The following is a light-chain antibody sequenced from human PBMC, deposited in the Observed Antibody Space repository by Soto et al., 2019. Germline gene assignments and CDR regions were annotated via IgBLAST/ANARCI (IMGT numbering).Light chain of an antibody. CDR2: GAS. CDR3: QQYRMSPNT. V-gene: IGKV3-20*01. J-gene: IGKJ5*01. CDR1: QRVDDSH. Sequence: VLSQSPGTLSWSPGERAALSCRASQRVDDSHLAWYQLRPGQAPRLLIYGASTRATGIPDRFSGSGSGTDFSLTIRGLKPEDFAVYYCQQYRMSPNTFGRGTRLEIK.